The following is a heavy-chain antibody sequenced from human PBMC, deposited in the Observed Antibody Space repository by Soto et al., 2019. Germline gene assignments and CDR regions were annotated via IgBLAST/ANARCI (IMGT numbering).Heavy chain of an antibody. CDR1: VGSISSNY. D-gene: IGHD6-13*01. CDR3: ARYRREAVAGYTLDN. Sequence: SETVSLTCTVSVGSISSNYWTWIRQPPGKGLEWIGYVYNSGSTNYNPSLKSRVTISEDTSKSQFSLKVNSMTAADTAVYYCARYRREAVAGYTLDNWGQGILVTVSS. CDR2: VYNSGST. V-gene: IGHV4-59*01. J-gene: IGHJ4*02.